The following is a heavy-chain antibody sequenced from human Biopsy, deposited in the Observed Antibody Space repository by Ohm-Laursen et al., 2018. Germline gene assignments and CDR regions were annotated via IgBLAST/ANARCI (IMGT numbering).Heavy chain of an antibody. CDR2: IFYSGII. Sequence: SQTLSLTCTVSGGSVSSNTHYWAWIRQPPGKGLEWIGSIFYSGIIYYNPSLKSRVSISEDTSKNQFSLNLNSVTAADTAVYYCARHPTGFWFDPWGQGTLVIVSS. CDR1: GGSVSSNTHY. CDR3: ARHPTGFWFDP. V-gene: IGHV4-39*01. J-gene: IGHJ5*02.